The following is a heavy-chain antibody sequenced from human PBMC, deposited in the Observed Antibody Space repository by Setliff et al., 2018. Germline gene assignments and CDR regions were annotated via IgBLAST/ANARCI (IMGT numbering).Heavy chain of an antibody. V-gene: IGHV3-23*01. CDR1: GFTFSSYA. J-gene: IGHJ6*02. CDR2: ISGSGGST. Sequence: GGSLRLSCAASGFTFSSYAMSWVRQAPGKGLEWVSAISGSGGSTYYADSGKGRFTISRDNSKNTLYLQMNSLRAEDTAVYYCAGLTASREVYYYYGMDVWGQGTTVTVSS. CDR3: AGLTASREVYYYYGMDV. D-gene: IGHD1-26*01.